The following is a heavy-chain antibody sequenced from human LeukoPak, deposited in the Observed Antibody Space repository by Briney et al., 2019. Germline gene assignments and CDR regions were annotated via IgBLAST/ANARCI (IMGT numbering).Heavy chain of an antibody. CDR3: ASPPRGYSCGLRSYFDY. CDR1: GFTFSSYA. J-gene: IGHJ4*02. D-gene: IGHD5-18*01. CDR2: ISGSGGST. Sequence: GGSLRLSCAASGFTFSSYAMGWVRQAPGKGLEWVSAISGSGGSTYYADSVKGRFTISRDNSKNTLYLQMNSLRAEDTAVYYCASPPRGYSCGLRSYFDYWGQGTLVTVSS. V-gene: IGHV3-23*01.